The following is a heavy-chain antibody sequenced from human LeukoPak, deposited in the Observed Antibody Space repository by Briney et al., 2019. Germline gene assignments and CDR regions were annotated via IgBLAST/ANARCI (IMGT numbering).Heavy chain of an antibody. CDR2: ISSSSTTI. CDR1: GFIFSSYS. J-gene: IGHJ6*03. D-gene: IGHD1-1*01. CDR3: ARNRFPTTGTTNNYYYMDV. V-gene: IGHV3-48*04. Sequence: GGSLRLSCAASGFIFSSYSMNWVRQAPGKGLEWLSYISSSSTTIYYADSVKGRFTISRDNAKNSLYLQMNSLKAEDTAVYYCARNRFPTTGTTNNYYYMDVWGKGTTVTVSS.